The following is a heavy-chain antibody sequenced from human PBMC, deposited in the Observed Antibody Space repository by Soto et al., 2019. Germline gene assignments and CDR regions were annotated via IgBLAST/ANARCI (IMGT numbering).Heavy chain of an antibody. CDR2: LYPNGRA. J-gene: IGHJ4*02. D-gene: IGHD1-20*01. CDR3: ARGLGREYQDNRNYFHLEY. Sequence: EVQLVESGGGLINPGGSLRLSCAASGFTVSSNYLTWVRQAPGKGLKWVSVLYPNGRAFYADSVKGRFTISTDNSQNSVYLQMNTLRAEDTATYYCARGLGREYQDNRNYFHLEYWGQGTLVTVSS. CDR1: GFTVSSNY. V-gene: IGHV3-53*01.